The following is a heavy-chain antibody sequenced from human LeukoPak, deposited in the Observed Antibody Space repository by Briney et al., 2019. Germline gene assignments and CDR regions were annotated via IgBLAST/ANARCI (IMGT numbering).Heavy chain of an antibody. CDR1: GFTFSSYW. D-gene: IGHD1-26*01. J-gene: IGHJ4*02. CDR3: LSESYYLHEFDY. Sequence: GGSLRLSCAASGFTFSSYWMSGVRQAPGKGLEWVANIKQDGSEKYYVDSVKGRFTISRDNAKNSLYLQMNSLRAEDTAVYYCLSESYYLHEFDYWGQGTLVTVSS. V-gene: IGHV3-7*01. CDR2: IKQDGSEK.